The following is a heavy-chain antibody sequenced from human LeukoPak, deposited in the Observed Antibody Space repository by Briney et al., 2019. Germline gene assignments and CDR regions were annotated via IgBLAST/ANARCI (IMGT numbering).Heavy chain of an antibody. D-gene: IGHD3-3*01. CDR1: GNSLSGLS. CDR3: TTRSGDFWSGFVN. J-gene: IGHJ4*02. CDR2: FDPEEATM. V-gene: IGHV1-24*01. Sequence: ASVKVSCKVSGNSLSGLSIQWVRQAPGKGLECMGGFDPEEATMVYAQNFQGRVTMTEDTSTQTAYMQLSGLTSDDTAVYYCTTRSGDFWSGFVNWGQGTLVTVSS.